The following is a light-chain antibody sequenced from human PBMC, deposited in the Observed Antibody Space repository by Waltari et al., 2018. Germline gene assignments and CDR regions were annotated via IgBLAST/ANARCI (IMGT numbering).Light chain of an antibody. CDR1: SSDIGDYNY. V-gene: IGLV2-14*01. J-gene: IGLJ3*02. Sequence: QSALTQPASVSGSPGQSITISCIGTSSDIGDYNYVSWYQQHVGKAPKLMIYDVTKRPSGVSYRFSGSKSGTPASLTISGLQAEDEADYYCSSYTASSTWVFGGGTKLTVL. CDR2: DVT. CDR3: SSYTASSTWV.